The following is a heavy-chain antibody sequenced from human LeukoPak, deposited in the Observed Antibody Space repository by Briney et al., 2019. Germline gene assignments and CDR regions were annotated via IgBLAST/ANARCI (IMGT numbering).Heavy chain of an antibody. CDR2: ISYDGSNK. D-gene: IGHD1-26*01. Sequence: PGGSLRLSCAASGFXFSSYAMHWVRQAPGKGLEWVAVISYDGSNKYYADSVKGRFTISRDNSKNTLYLQMNSLRAEDTAEYYCARPFSGSYYEGFDYWGQGTLVTVSS. V-gene: IGHV3-30-3*01. J-gene: IGHJ4*02. CDR3: ARPFSGSYYEGFDY. CDR1: GFXFSSYA.